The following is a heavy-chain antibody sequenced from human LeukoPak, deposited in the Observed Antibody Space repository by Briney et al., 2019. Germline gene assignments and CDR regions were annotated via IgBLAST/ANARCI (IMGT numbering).Heavy chain of an antibody. D-gene: IGHD1-1*01. Sequence: HPGGSLRLSCAASGLTFSSHWMHWVRQAPGKGLVWVSRITNDGSSASYVDSVKGRFTISRDNAKNTLFLQMNSLRAEDTAVYYCARRGTGHGMDVWGQGTTVIVSS. CDR3: ARRGTGHGMDV. CDR2: ITNDGSSA. V-gene: IGHV3-74*01. J-gene: IGHJ6*02. CDR1: GLTFSSHW.